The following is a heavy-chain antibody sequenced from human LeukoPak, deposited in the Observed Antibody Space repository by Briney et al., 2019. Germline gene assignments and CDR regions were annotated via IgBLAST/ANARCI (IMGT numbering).Heavy chain of an antibody. CDR3: ASSAQDSSGWYNRPGNWYFQH. CDR1: GFTFSTYW. CDR2: IKQDGSEK. D-gene: IGHD6-19*01. J-gene: IGHJ1*01. Sequence: GGSLRLSCAASGFTFSTYWMTWVRQAPGKGLEWVANIKQDGSEKYYVDSVKGRFTISRDNAKNSLYLQMNSLRAEDTAVYYCASSAQDSSGWYNRPGNWYFQHWGQGTLVTVSS. V-gene: IGHV3-7*01.